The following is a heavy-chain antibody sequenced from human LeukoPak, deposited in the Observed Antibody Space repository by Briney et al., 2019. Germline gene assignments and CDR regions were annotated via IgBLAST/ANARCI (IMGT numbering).Heavy chain of an antibody. CDR1: GGSIRSSYYY. J-gene: IGHJ4*02. V-gene: IGHV4-39*01. D-gene: IGHD6-19*01. CDR2: IYDSGST. CDR3: ARLESSGWYGVFDY. Sequence: SETLSLTCTVSGGSIRSSYYYWGWIRQPPGKGLEWIGSIYDSGSTYYNPSLKSRVTISVDTSKNQFSLKLNSVTAADTAVYYCARLESSGWYGVFDYWGQGTLVTVSS.